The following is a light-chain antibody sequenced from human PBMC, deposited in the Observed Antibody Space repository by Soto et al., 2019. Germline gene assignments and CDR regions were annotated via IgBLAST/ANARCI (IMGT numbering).Light chain of an antibody. CDR1: QTISSW. V-gene: IGKV1-5*03. CDR3: QHYNTYPWT. CDR2: KAS. J-gene: IGKJ1*01. Sequence: DIKMSQSPSTLSGSVGDRVTITCRASQTISSWLAWYQQKPGKAPKLLIYKASTLKSGVPSRFSGSGSGTEFTLTISSLQPDDFATYYCQHYNTYPWTFGQGTMVDI.